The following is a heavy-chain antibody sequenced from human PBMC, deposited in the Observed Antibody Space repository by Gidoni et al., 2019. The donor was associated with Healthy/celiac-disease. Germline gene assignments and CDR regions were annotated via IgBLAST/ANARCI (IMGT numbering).Heavy chain of an antibody. Sequence: QVQLQESGPGLVKPSQTLSLPCTVPGGSIRRGGYYWSWIRQHPGKGLEWIGYIYYSGSTYYNPSLKSRVTISVDTSKNQFSLKLSSVTAADTAVYYCARAIRYFDWLLQAGWFDPWGQGTLVTVSS. V-gene: IGHV4-31*03. CDR2: IYYSGST. D-gene: IGHD3-9*01. CDR3: ARAIRYFDWLLQAGWFDP. CDR1: GGSIRRGGYY. J-gene: IGHJ5*02.